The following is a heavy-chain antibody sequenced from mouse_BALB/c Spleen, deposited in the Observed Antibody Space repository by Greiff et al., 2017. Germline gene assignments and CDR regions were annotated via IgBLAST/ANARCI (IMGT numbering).Heavy chain of an antibody. J-gene: IGHJ3*01. CDR3: RSSDYAWFAY. V-gene: IGHV1-14*01. Sequence: VQLQQSGPELVKPGASVKMSCTASGYTFTSYVMHWVKQKPGQGLEWIGYINPYNDGTKYNEKFNGKATLTSDKSSSSAYMELSSLTSEDSAVYCCRSSDYAWFAYWGQGTLVTVSA. D-gene: IGHD2-4*01. CDR1: GYTFTSYV. CDR2: INPYNDGT.